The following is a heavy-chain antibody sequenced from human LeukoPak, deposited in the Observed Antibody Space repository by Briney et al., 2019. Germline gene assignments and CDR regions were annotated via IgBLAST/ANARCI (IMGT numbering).Heavy chain of an antibody. D-gene: IGHD3-22*01. CDR1: GFTFDDYG. Sequence: GGSLRLSCAASGFTFDDYGMSWVRQAPGKGLEWVSGVNWNGGSTGYADSVKGRFTISRDNAKNSLYLQMNSLRAEDTALYYCARASLYDNSAYYLDYWGQGTLVTVSS. CDR3: ARASLYDNSAYYLDY. J-gene: IGHJ4*02. V-gene: IGHV3-20*04. CDR2: VNWNGGST.